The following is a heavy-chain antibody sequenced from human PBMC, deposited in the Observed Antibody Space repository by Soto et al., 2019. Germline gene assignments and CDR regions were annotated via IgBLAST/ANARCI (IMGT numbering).Heavy chain of an antibody. CDR3: ARLLAEYGASVGL. J-gene: IGHJ4*02. CDR2: IHPGDSDT. V-gene: IGHV5-51*01. CDR1: GYSFTSYW. Sequence: GESLKISCKGSGYSFTSYWIGWVRQMPGKGLEWMGIIHPGDSDTRYSPSFQGQVTISADKSISAAYLQWSSLEASDTAIYYGARLLAEYGASVGLWGQGTLVTVSS. D-gene: IGHD6-6*01.